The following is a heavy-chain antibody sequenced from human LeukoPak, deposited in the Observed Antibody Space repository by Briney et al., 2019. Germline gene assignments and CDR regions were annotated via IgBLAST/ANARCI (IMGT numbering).Heavy chain of an antibody. CDR1: GGSFSGYY. V-gene: IGHV4-34*01. CDR3: ARDRVAAAGPNWFDP. Sequence: SETLSLTCAVYGGSFSGYYWSWIRQPPGKGLEWIGEINHSGSTNYNPSLKSRVTISVDTSKNQFSLKLSSVTAADTAVYYCARDRVAAAGPNWFDPWGQGTLVTVSS. D-gene: IGHD6-13*01. CDR2: INHSGST. J-gene: IGHJ5*02.